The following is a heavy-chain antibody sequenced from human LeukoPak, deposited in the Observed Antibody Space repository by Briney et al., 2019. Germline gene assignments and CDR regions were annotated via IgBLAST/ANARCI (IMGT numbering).Heavy chain of an antibody. V-gene: IGHV3-23*01. CDR2: ISGSGDST. D-gene: IGHD2-21*02. Sequence: GGSLRLSCAASGFTFSSYAVSWVRQAPGKGLEWVSAISGSGDSTYYADSVKGRFTISRDNSKNTLYLQMNSLRAEDTAVYYCAKGQHIVVVTAIPDYWGQGTLVTVSS. J-gene: IGHJ4*02. CDR1: GFTFSSYA. CDR3: AKGQHIVVVTAIPDY.